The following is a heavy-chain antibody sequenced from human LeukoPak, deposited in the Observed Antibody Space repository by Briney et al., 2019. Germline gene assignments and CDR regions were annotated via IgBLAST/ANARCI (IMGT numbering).Heavy chain of an antibody. Sequence: SVKVSCKASGGSFRSSAISWVRQAPGQGLEWMGGIIPMFGAPNYAQKLQGRVTLSADESTSTAYMELSRLRSEGTAVYYCATTGSSAYDGGTFDYWGQGTLVTVSS. CDR3: ATTGSSAYDGGTFDY. CDR2: IIPMFGAP. CDR1: GGSFRSSA. D-gene: IGHD5-12*01. J-gene: IGHJ4*02. V-gene: IGHV1-69*13.